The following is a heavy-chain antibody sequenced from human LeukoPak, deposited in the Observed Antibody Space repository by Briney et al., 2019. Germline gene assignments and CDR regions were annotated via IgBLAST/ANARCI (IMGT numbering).Heavy chain of an antibody. CDR2: INHSGGT. J-gene: IGHJ5*02. Sequence: SETLSLTCAVYGGSFSGYYWSWIRQPPGRGLEWIGEINHSGGTNYNPSLKSRVTISVDTSKNQFSLKLSSVTAADTAVYYCARAVGYFDDWFDPWGQGTLVTVSS. V-gene: IGHV4-34*01. CDR1: GGSFSGYY. CDR3: ARAVGYFDDWFDP. D-gene: IGHD3-9*01.